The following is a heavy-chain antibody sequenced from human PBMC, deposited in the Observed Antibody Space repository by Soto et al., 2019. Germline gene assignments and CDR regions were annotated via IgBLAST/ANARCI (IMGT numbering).Heavy chain of an antibody. V-gene: IGHV3-30*18. CDR2: ISYDGSNK. CDR3: AKEFRAAAGSPYYYGMDV. CDR1: GFTFSSYG. D-gene: IGHD6-13*01. Sequence: QVQLVESGGGVVQPGRSLRLSCAASGFTFSSYGMHWVRQAPGKGLEWVAVISYDGSNKYYADSVKGRFTISRDNSKNTLYLQMNSLRAEDTAVYYCAKEFRAAAGSPYYYGMDVWGQGTTVTVSS. J-gene: IGHJ6*02.